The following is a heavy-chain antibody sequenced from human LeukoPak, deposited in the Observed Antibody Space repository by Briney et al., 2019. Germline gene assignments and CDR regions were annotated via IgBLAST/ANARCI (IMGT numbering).Heavy chain of an antibody. CDR3: AKDPLGQQLVQGNWFDP. CDR1: GFTFSSYA. D-gene: IGHD6-13*01. Sequence: GGSLRLSCAASGFTFSSYAMSWVRQAPGKGLEWVSAISGSGGSTYYADSVKGRFTISRDNSKNTLYLQMNSLRAEDTAVYYCAKDPLGQQLVQGNWFDPWGQGTLVTVSS. CDR2: ISGSGGST. V-gene: IGHV3-23*01. J-gene: IGHJ5*02.